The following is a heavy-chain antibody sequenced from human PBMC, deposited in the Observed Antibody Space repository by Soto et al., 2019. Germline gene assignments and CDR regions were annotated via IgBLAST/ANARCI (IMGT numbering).Heavy chain of an antibody. CDR2: IYYTGST. V-gene: IGHV4-59*01. D-gene: IGHD2-2*01. CDR3: ARTTPYDGMDV. CDR1: GGSINNYY. Sequence: QVQLQESGPGLVKPSETLSLTCSISGGSINNYYWSWVRQPPGKGLEWIGYIYYTGSTNYNPPLKSRLTKSVDTSKNQFSLKVTSVIAADTAVYFCARTTPYDGMDVWGQGTTVTVSS. J-gene: IGHJ6*02.